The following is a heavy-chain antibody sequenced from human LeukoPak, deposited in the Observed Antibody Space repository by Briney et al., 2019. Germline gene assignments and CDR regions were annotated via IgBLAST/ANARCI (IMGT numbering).Heavy chain of an antibody. CDR3: ARDLVTVTKGFDI. CDR1: GFTFGRSA. Sequence: GSLRLSGEASGFTFGRSAMTSVRQTPGKGLEWIGYISYSGSTNHNPPLKSRGTISVDTSKNRFSLKLSSVTAADTAVYFCARDLVTVTKGFDIWGQGTMVSVSS. J-gene: IGHJ3*02. V-gene: IGHV4-59*12. D-gene: IGHD4-17*01. CDR2: ISYSGST.